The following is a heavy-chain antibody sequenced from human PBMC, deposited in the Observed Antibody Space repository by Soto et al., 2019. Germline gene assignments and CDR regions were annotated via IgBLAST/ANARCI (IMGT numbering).Heavy chain of an antibody. Sequence: QVQLQQWGAGLLKPSETLSLTCAVYGGSLSNYYWSWISLPPGKGLQWIGEINHSGRTNYNPSLKNRIIISVDTSKKQFSLKLTSVTAADTAAYYCARGGATPMVLNYWGQGTRVTVSS. J-gene: IGHJ4*02. CDR2: INHSGRT. D-gene: IGHD5-18*01. CDR1: GGSLSNYY. CDR3: ARGGATPMVLNY. V-gene: IGHV4-34*01.